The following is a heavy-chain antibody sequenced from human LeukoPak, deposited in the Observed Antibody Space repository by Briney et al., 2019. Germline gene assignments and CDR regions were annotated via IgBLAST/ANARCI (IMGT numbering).Heavy chain of an antibody. D-gene: IGHD3-10*01. V-gene: IGHV3-64*01. Sequence: PGGSLRLSCAASGFTFSTYAMHWLRQAPGKGLEYVSAISSNGGSTYYANSVKGRFMISRDNSKNTLYLQMGSLRAEDMAVYYCARGGITMVRGEIFDYWGQGTLVTVSS. CDR1: GFTFSTYA. CDR2: ISSNGGST. J-gene: IGHJ4*02. CDR3: ARGGITMVRGEIFDY.